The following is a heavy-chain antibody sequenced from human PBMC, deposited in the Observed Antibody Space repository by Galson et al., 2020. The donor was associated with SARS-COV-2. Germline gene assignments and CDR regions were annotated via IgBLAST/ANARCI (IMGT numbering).Heavy chain of an antibody. CDR3: ARVLEWSHLLPFDF. V-gene: IGHV3-21*01. CDR2: ISSSSSYI. J-gene: IGHJ4*02. Sequence: GESLKISCAASGFTFSTYSMNWVRQAPGKGLEWVSSISSSSSYIYYADSVKGRFTISRDNAKNSLYLQMNSLRAEDTAVYYCARVLEWSHLLPFDFWGQGTLVTVSS. CDR1: GFTFSTYS. D-gene: IGHD3-3*01.